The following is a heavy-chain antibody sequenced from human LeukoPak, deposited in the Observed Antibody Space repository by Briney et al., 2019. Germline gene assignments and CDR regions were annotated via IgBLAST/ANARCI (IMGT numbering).Heavy chain of an antibody. CDR3: ARHATVPTPDFDY. CDR1: GGSISSGGYY. Sequence: SQTLSLTCTVSGGSISSGGYYWSWIRQHPGKGLEWIGYIYYSGSTYYNPSLKSRVTISVDTSKNQFSLKLSSVTAADTAVYYCARHATVPTPDFDYWGQGTLVTVSS. V-gene: IGHV4-31*03. J-gene: IGHJ4*02. CDR2: IYYSGST. D-gene: IGHD2-2*01.